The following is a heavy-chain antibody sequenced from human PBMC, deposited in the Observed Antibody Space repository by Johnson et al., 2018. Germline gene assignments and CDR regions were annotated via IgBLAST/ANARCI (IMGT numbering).Heavy chain of an antibody. D-gene: IGHD2-21*02. CDR3: STESDGDCAFDL. CDR1: GFTFSSYW. V-gene: IGHV3-7*04. CDR2: IKQDATEK. J-gene: IGHJ3*01. Sequence: EVQLVETGGGLVQPGGSLRLSCGASGFTFSSYWMTWVRQAPGKGLEWVANIKQDATEKYYVDSVKGRFTISRDNAKNSLYLQVNSLRVEDTAVYYGSTESDGDCAFDLLGQGTMVTVSS.